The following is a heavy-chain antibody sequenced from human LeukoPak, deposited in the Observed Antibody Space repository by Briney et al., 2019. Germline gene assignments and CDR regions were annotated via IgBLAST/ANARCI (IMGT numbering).Heavy chain of an antibody. D-gene: IGHD6-13*01. CDR2: FDPEDGET. V-gene: IGHV1-24*01. Sequence: GASVKVSCKVSGYTLTELFMHWVRQAPGKGLEWMGGFDPEDGETIYAQKFQGRVTMTEDTSTDTAYMELSSLRSEDTAVYYCATDLSDSSSLGDYWGQGTLVTVSS. CDR3: ATDLSDSSSLGDY. J-gene: IGHJ4*02. CDR1: GYTLTELF.